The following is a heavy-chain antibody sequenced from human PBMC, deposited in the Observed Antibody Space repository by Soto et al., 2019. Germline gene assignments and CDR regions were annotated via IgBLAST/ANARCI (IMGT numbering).Heavy chain of an antibody. CDR1: GGSISSYY. V-gene: IGHV4-59*08. D-gene: IGHD3-10*01. CDR3: ARLSYYGSGSYPIGY. CDR2: IYYSGST. J-gene: IGHJ4*02. Sequence: SETLSLTCTVSGGSISSYYWSWIRQPPGKGLEWIGYIYYSGSTNYNPSLKSRVTISVDTSKNQFSLKLSSVTAADTAVYYCARLSYYGSGSYPIGYWGQGTLVTVSS.